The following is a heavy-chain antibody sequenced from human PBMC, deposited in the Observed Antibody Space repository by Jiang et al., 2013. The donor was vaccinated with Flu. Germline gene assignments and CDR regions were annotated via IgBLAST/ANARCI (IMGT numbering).Heavy chain of an antibody. V-gene: IGHV5-10-1*01. CDR3: ARHVVVAATLYNWFDP. Sequence: GAEVKKPGESLRISCKGSGYSFTSYWISWVRQMPGKGLEWMGRIDPSDSYTNYSPSFQGHVTISADKSISTAYLQWSSLKASDTAMYYCARHVVVAATLYNWFDPWGQGTLVTVSS. CDR1: GYSFTSYW. CDR2: IDPSDSYT. J-gene: IGHJ5*02. D-gene: IGHD2-15*01.